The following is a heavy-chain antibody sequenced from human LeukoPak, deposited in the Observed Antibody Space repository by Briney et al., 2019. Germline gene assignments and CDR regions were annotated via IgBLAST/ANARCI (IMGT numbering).Heavy chain of an antibody. CDR2: IYHSGNT. CDR3: ARGGDSSGFYYYFDY. J-gene: IGHJ4*02. CDR1: GGSISSGGYS. V-gene: IGHV4-30-2*01. Sequence: SETLSLTCTVSGGSISSGGYSWSWIRQPPGKDLEWIGYIYHSGNTYYNPSLKSRVTISVDRSKNQFSLKLTSVTAADTAVYYCARGGDSSGFYYYFDYWGQGALVTVSS. D-gene: IGHD3-22*01.